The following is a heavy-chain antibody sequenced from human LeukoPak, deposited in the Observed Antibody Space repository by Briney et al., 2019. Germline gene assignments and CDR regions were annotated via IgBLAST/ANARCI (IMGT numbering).Heavy chain of an antibody. Sequence: GGSLRLSCAASGFTFSSYWMSWVRQAPGKGLEWVANIKQDGSEKYYVDSVKGRFTISRDNAKNSLYLQMNSLRAEDTAVYYCARGYSSSHDYYYYMDVWGKGTTVTVSS. V-gene: IGHV3-7*01. CDR2: IKQDGSEK. J-gene: IGHJ6*03. CDR3: ARGYSSSHDYYYYMDV. CDR1: GFTFSSYW. D-gene: IGHD6-6*01.